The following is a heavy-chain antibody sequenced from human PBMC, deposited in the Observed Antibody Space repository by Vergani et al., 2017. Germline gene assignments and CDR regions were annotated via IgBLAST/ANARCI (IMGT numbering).Heavy chain of an antibody. CDR2: IYNSGNG. Sequence: QMQLQESGPGLVKASETLSPTCTVSGDSIISRSYYWGWIRQPPGKGLEWIGSIYNSGNGDSSSSLKSRVTIPADTSKNQFSLRLTSVTAADTAVYYCASGKYYSDSTSHFRGGYFDVWGRGTLVTVPS. D-gene: IGHD3-16*01. CDR3: ASGKYYSDSTSHFRGGYFDV. CDR1: GDSIISRSYY. J-gene: IGHJ2*01. V-gene: IGHV4-39*01.